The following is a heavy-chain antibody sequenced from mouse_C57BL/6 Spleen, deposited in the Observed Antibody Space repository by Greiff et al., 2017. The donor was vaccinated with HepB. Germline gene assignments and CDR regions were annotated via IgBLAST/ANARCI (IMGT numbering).Heavy chain of an antibody. D-gene: IGHD2-3*01. J-gene: IGHJ2*01. V-gene: IGHV1-66*01. CDR2: IYPGSGNT. CDR3: ARSQIYDGYYG. Sequence: QVQLQQSGPELVKPGASVKISCKASGYSFTSYYIHWVKQRPGQGLEWIGWIYPGSGNTKYNEKFKGKATLTADTSSSTAYMQLSSLTSEDSAVYYCARSQIYDGYYGWGQGTTLTVSS. CDR1: GYSFTSYY.